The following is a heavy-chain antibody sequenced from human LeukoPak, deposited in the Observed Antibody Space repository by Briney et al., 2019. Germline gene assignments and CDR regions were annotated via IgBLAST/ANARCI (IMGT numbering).Heavy chain of an antibody. CDR3: ARHNRGYSYGPQMDV. D-gene: IGHD5-18*01. CDR2: NYYSGTT. J-gene: IGHJ6*04. V-gene: IGHV4-59*08. CDR1: GGSITNYY. Sequence: SETLSLTCTVSGGSITNYYWSWIRQPPAERLQWIGYNYYSGTTKYNPSLNSRVTISVDTSKNQFSLKLSSVTAADTAVYYCARHNRGYSYGPQMDVWGKGTTVTISS.